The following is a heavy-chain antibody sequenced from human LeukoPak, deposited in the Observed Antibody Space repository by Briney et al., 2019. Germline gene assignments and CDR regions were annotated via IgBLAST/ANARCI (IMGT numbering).Heavy chain of an antibody. D-gene: IGHD3-10*01. V-gene: IGHV4-31*03. CDR1: GGSISSGGYY. CDR2: IYYSGST. Sequence: SETLSLTCTVSGGSISSGGYYWSWIRQHPGKGVEWIGYIYYSGSTYYNPSLKSRVTISVDTSKNQFSLKLSSVTAADTAVYYCARARITMVRGAATKFDYWGQGTLVTVSS. J-gene: IGHJ4*02. CDR3: ARARITMVRGAATKFDY.